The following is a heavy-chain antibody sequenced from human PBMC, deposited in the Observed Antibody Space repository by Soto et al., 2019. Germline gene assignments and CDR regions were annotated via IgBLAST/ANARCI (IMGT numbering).Heavy chain of an antibody. V-gene: IGHV2-5*02. J-gene: IGHJ5*02. CDR3: AHSLIGYYYDSSGSNWFDP. D-gene: IGHD3-22*01. CDR2: IYWDDDK. CDR1: GFSLSTSGVG. Sequence: GSGPTLVNPTQTLTLTCTFSGFSLSTSGVGVGWTRQPPGKALEWLALIYWDDDKRYSPSLKSRLTITKDTSKNQVVLTMTNMDPVDTATYYCAHSLIGYYYDSSGSNWFDPWGQGTLVTVSS.